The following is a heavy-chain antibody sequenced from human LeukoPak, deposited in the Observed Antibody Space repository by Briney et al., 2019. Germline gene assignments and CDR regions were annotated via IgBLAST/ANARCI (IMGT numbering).Heavy chain of an antibody. CDR3: AREQWLVSGCSYYYYMDV. CDR2: IYTSGST. V-gene: IGHV4-61*02. Sequence: SQTLSLTCTVSGGSISSGSYYWSWIRQPAGKGLEWIGRIYTSGSTNYNPSLKSRVTISVDTSKNQFSLKLSSVTAADTAVYYCAREQWLVSGCSYYYYMDVWGKGTTVTISS. J-gene: IGHJ6*03. D-gene: IGHD6-19*01. CDR1: GGSISSGSYY.